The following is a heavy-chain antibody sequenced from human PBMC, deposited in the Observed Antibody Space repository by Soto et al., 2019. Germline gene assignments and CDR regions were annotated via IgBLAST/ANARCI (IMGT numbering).Heavy chain of an antibody. V-gene: IGHV3-23*01. Sequence: PWGSLRLSCASSGFPFSDCGMSWVRQAPGKGLEWVSTIHYSGAYTHYPDSVKGRFTISRDNSKNTLYLQLNRLRAEDTAVYYCAIDHSAAYPDYWGQGTLVTVSS. J-gene: IGHJ4*02. D-gene: IGHD2-15*01. CDR3: AIDHSAAYPDY. CDR1: GFPFSDCG. CDR2: IHYSGAYT.